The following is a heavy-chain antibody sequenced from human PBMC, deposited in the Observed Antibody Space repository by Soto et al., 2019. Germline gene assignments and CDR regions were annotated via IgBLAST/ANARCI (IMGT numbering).Heavy chain of an antibody. CDR3: AGRGVIRTFNYYYGMDV. J-gene: IGHJ6*02. Sequence: SETLSLTCTVSGDSISSSGYYWGWIRQPPGKGLEWIGSIYYSGSTYYSPSLKSRVTISVDTSKNQFSLKLSSVTAADTAVYYCAGRGVIRTFNYYYGMDVWGQGTTVTVSS. CDR1: GDSISSSGYY. V-gene: IGHV4-39*01. D-gene: IGHD3-10*01. CDR2: IYYSGST.